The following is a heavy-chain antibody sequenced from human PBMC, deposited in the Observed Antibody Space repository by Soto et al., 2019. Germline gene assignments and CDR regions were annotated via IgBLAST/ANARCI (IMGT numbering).Heavy chain of an antibody. Sequence: QVQLQESGPGLVKPSQTLSLTCTVSGGSISSGGYYWSWIRQHPGKGLEWIGYIYYSGSTYYNPSLXXRVTLSVDASKNQFSLKLSSATAAATAVYYCARAWGGYFDYWGQGTLVTVSS. J-gene: IGHJ4*02. V-gene: IGHV4-31*03. CDR1: GGSISSGGYY. CDR3: ARAWGGYFDY. D-gene: IGHD3-16*01. CDR2: IYYSGST.